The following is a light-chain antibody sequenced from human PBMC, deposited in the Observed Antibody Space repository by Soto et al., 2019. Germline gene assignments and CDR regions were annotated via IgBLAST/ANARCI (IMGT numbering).Light chain of an antibody. J-gene: IGLJ1*01. Sequence: QAVVTQPPSVSAAPGQKVTISCSGSSSNIGNNYVSWYQQLPGTAPKLLIYDNNKRPSGIPDRFSGSKSGTSATLGITGLQTGDEADYYCGTWDSSLSASVFGTRTKVTVL. CDR3: GTWDSSLSASV. CDR1: SSNIGNNY. CDR2: DNN. V-gene: IGLV1-51*01.